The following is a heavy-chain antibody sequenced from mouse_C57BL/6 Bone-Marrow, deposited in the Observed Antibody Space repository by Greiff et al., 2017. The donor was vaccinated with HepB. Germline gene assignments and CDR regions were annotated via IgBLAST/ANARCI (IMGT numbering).Heavy chain of an antibody. CDR2: IDPSDSYT. D-gene: IGHD3-2*02. Sequence: QVQLQQPGAELVKPGASVKLSCKASGYTFTSYWMQWVKQRPGQGLEWIGEIDPSDSYTNYNQKFKGKATLTLYTSSSTSYMQLSSLTSEHSAVYYCARSTAQAIDYYAMDYWGQGTSVTVSS. J-gene: IGHJ4*01. V-gene: IGHV1-50*01. CDR1: GYTFTSYW. CDR3: ARSTAQAIDYYAMDY.